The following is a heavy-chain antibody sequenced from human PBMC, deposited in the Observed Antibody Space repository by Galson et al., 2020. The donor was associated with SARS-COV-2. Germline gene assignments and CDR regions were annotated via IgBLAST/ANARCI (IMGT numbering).Heavy chain of an antibody. Sequence: GGSLRLSCAASGFTFNTYPMHWVRQAPGKGLEWVAVISYDGSDKYYADSVKGRFTISRDNPKNTLYLQMNSLRVDDMAVYYCARAPSRNFWSSFRWYFDLWGRGTLVTVSS. CDR3: ARAPSRNFWSSFRWYFDL. CDR1: GFTFNTYP. D-gene: IGHD3-3*01. V-gene: IGHV3-30*04. CDR2: ISYDGSDK. J-gene: IGHJ2*01.